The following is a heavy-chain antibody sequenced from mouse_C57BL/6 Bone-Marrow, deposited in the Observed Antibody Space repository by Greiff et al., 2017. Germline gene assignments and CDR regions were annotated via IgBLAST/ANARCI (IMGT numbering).Heavy chain of an antibody. V-gene: IGHV1-85*01. D-gene: IGHD1-1*01. Sequence: VHVKQSGPELVKPGASVKLSCKASGYTFTSYDINWVKQRPGQGLEWIGWIYPRDGSTKYNEKFKGKATLTVDTSSSTAYMERHSLTSEDSAVYFCARGGTVALDYWGKGTTLTVSS. CDR3: ARGGTVALDY. CDR1: GYTFTSYD. J-gene: IGHJ2*01. CDR2: IYPRDGST.